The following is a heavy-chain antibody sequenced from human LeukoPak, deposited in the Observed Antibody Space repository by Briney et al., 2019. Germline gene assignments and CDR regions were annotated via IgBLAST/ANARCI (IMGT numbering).Heavy chain of an antibody. Sequence: GRSLRLSCAASGFTFSSYGMHWVRHAPGMGLEWVAVIWYDGSNKYYADSVKGRFTISRDNSKNTLYLQMNSLRAEDTAVYYCARDLFAVPGRYYYYGMDVWGQGTMVTVSS. CDR3: ARDLFAVPGRYYYYGMDV. CDR1: GFTFSSYG. V-gene: IGHV3-33*01. CDR2: IWYDGSNK. D-gene: IGHD6-19*01. J-gene: IGHJ6*02.